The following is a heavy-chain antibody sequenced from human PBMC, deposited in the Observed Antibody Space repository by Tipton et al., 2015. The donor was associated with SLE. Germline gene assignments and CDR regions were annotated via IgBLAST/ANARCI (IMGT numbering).Heavy chain of an antibody. CDR3: ARGYCSDGVCYGFGFFDY. V-gene: IGHV4-39*07. D-gene: IGHD2-8*01. CDR1: GGSIRSSRHF. CDR2: LYYSGNT. Sequence: LRLSCTVSGGSIRSSRHFWGWIRQPPGKGLEWIGVLYYSGNTYYNPSLKRPVTLSIDTSKNQFSLKMRSVTAADTAVYFCARGYCSDGVCYGFGFFDYWGQGNLVTVSS. J-gene: IGHJ4*02.